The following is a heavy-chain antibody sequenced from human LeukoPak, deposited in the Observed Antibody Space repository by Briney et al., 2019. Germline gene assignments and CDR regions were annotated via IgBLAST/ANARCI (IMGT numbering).Heavy chain of an antibody. CDR1: GFTFSSYS. J-gene: IGHJ4*02. Sequence: GGSLRLSCAASGFTFSSYSMNWVRQAPGKGLEWISYISSSSNSIYYVDSVKGRFTTSRDNAKNSLYLQMNSLRAEDTAVYYRARDIGWVRAEIDHWGQGTLVTVSS. V-gene: IGHV3-48*01. D-gene: IGHD5-24*01. CDR3: ARDIGWVRAEIDH. CDR2: ISSSSNSI.